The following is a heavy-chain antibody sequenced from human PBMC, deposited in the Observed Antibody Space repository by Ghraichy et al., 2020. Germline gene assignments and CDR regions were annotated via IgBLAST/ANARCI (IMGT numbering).Heavy chain of an antibody. CDR3: VRTYSSGWYFSHNFDY. CDR1: GGTFSSYA. V-gene: IGHV1-69*13. CDR2: IIPIFGTA. D-gene: IGHD6-19*01. Sequence: SVKVSCKASGGTFSSYAISWVRQAPGQGLEWMGGIIPIFGTANYAQKFQGRVTITADESTSTAYMELSSLRSEDTAVYYCVRTYSSGWYFSHNFDYWGQGTLVTVSS. J-gene: IGHJ4*02.